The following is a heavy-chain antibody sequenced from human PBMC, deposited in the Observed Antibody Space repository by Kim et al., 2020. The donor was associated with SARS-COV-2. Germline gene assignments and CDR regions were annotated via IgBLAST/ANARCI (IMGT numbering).Heavy chain of an antibody. CDR3: ARHSDTAMTYGDY. Sequence: SSPAFQGQVTISADKSVSTAYLQWSSLNASDTAMYYCARHSDTAMTYGDYWGQGTLVTVSS. D-gene: IGHD5-18*01. V-gene: IGHV5-51*01. J-gene: IGHJ4*02.